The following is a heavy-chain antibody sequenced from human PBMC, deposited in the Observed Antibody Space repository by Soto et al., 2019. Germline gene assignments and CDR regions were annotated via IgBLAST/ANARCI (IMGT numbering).Heavy chain of an antibody. CDR3: GRGLITAVGMDI. Sequence: EVLLVESGGGLVQPGGSVRLSCAASGFTSSSYWMHWVRQAPGKGLVWVSQIDGDGRSTHYADSVKGRFTISRDNAKNTLYLQMNSLGAEDTATYYCGRGLITAVGMDIWGQGTTVTVSS. CDR1: GFTSSSYW. V-gene: IGHV3-74*01. D-gene: IGHD1-20*01. CDR2: IDGDGRST. J-gene: IGHJ6*02.